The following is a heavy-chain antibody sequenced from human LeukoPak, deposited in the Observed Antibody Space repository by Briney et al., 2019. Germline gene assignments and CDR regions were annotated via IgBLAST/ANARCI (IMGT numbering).Heavy chain of an antibody. CDR3: ARDPYSGSYGNYYYYFMDV. D-gene: IGHD1-26*01. CDR1: GFTFSSYS. J-gene: IGHJ6*03. V-gene: IGHV3-21*01. CDR2: ISTRSTYI. Sequence: TGGSLRLSCAASGFTFSSYSMNWVRQAPGKGLEWVSSISTRSTYIYYADSVKGRFTISRDNAKDSLYLQMNSLRAEDTAVYYCARDPYSGSYGNYYYYFMDVWGKGTTVTISS.